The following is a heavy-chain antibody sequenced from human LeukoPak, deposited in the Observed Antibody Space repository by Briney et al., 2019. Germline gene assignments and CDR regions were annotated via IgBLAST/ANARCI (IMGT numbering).Heavy chain of an antibody. Sequence: PSETLSLTCTVSGGSISSYYWSWIRQPPGKGLEWIGYIHYSGSTHYNPSLKSRVTISVDTSKNQVSLKLRSVTAADTAVYYCARTTEGYAGGPGYSYYYYMDVWGKGTTVTISS. CDR1: GGSISSYY. D-gene: IGHD5-12*01. CDR3: ARTTEGYAGGPGYSYYYYMDV. CDR2: IHYSGST. V-gene: IGHV4-59*01. J-gene: IGHJ6*03.